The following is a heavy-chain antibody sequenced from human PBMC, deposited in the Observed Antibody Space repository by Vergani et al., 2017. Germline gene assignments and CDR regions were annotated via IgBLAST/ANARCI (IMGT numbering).Heavy chain of an antibody. CDR3: AKDPIFAMVRGGSPRYFDY. D-gene: IGHD3-10*01. CDR2: ISGSGGST. J-gene: IGHJ4*02. V-gene: IGHV3-23*01. Sequence: EVQLLESGGGLVQPGGSLRLSCAASGFTFSSYAMSWVRQAPGKGLEWVSAISGSGGSTYYADSVKGRFTISRDKSKNTLYLQMNSLSAEDTAVYYCAKDPIFAMVRGGSPRYFDYWGQGTLVTVSS. CDR1: GFTFSSYA.